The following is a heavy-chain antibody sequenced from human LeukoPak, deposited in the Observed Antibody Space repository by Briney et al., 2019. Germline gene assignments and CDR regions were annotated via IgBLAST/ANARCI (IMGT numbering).Heavy chain of an antibody. V-gene: IGHV3-30-3*01. CDR1: GFTFSSYA. D-gene: IGHD6-13*01. CDR3: ARGYSTLDY. CDR2: ISYDGSNK. Sequence: GGSLRLSCAASGFTFSSYAMHWVRQAPGKGLEWVAVISYDGSNKYYADSVKGRFTISRDNSKNTLYLQMNSLRAEDTAVYYCARGYSTLDYWGQGTLVTVSS. J-gene: IGHJ4*02.